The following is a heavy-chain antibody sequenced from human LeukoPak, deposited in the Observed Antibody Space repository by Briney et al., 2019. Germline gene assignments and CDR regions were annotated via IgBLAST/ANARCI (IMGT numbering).Heavy chain of an antibody. Sequence: SETLSLTCTVSGGSISSYYWSWIRQPPGKGLEWIGYIYYSGSTNYNPSLKSRVTISVDTSKNQFSLKLSSVTAADTAVYYCARPIVVVPAATRNSGSNWFDPWGQGTLVTVSS. V-gene: IGHV4-59*08. CDR1: GGSISSYY. D-gene: IGHD2-2*01. CDR3: ARPIVVVPAATRNSGSNWFDP. CDR2: IYYSGST. J-gene: IGHJ5*02.